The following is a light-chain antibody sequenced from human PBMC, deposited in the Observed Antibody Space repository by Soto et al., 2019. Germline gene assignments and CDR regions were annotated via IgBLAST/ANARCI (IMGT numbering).Light chain of an antibody. J-gene: IGLJ3*02. V-gene: IGLV2-8*01. CDR3: NSYAGADNFVA. CDR2: EVY. CDR1: SSDVGGYNS. Sequence: QSALTQPPSASGSPGQSVTISCTGTSSDVGGYNSVSWYQHHPGKAPKLMIYEVYRRPSGVPDRFSGSKSGNTASLTVSGLQAEDEADYYCNSYAGADNFVAFGGGTKLTVL.